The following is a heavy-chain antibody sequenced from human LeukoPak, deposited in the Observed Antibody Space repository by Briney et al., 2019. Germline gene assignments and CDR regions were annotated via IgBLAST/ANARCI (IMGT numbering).Heavy chain of an antibody. D-gene: IGHD4-17*01. CDR2: IYPGDSDT. Sequence: GESLKISCKGSGYSFTSYWIGWVRQLPGKGLEWMGIIYPGDSDTRYSPSFQGQVTISADKSISTAYLQWSSLKASDTAMYYCARGSGGYGDYGTLGYWGQGTLVTVSS. CDR1: GYSFTSYW. CDR3: ARGSGGYGDYGTLGY. V-gene: IGHV5-51*01. J-gene: IGHJ4*02.